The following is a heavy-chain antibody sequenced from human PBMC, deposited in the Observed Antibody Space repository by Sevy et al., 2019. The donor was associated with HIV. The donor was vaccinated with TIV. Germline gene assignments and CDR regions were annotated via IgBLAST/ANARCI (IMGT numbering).Heavy chain of an antibody. J-gene: IGHJ6*02. D-gene: IGHD3-3*01. V-gene: IGHV3-74*01. CDR3: ARDLTIFGVVIQDYYYYGMDV. CDR1: GFTFSSYW. CDR2: INSDGSST. Sequence: GGSLRLSCAASGFTFSSYWMHWVRQAPGKGLVWVSRINSDGSSTSYADSVKGRFTISRDNAKNTLYLQMNSLRAEDTAVYYCARDLTIFGVVIQDYYYYGMDVWGQGTTVTVSS.